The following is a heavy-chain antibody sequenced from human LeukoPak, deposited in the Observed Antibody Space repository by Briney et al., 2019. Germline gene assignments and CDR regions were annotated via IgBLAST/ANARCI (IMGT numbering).Heavy chain of an antibody. J-gene: IGHJ3*02. Sequence: ASVKVSCKASGYTFTSYYIHGVRQAPGQGLEWMGLINPSGGSTNYAQKLQGRVTITTDTSPSTAYRELRSLRSDDTAVYYCARRLEGEGAFDIWGQGTMVTVSS. V-gene: IGHV1-46*01. D-gene: IGHD3-10*01. CDR2: INPSGGST. CDR1: GYTFTSYY. CDR3: ARRLEGEGAFDI.